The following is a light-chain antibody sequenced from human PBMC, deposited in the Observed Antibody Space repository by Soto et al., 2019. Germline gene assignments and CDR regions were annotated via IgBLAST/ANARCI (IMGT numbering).Light chain of an antibody. CDR2: GAS. CDR1: PSVSSSY. CDR3: QQYGSSPHT. V-gene: IGKV3-20*01. J-gene: IGKJ2*01. Sequence: EIVLTQSPGTLSLSPGERATLSCRARPSVSSSYLAWYQHKPGQAPRLLIYGASSRATGIPDRFSGSGSGKDFTLTISRLEPEDFAVYYCQQYGSSPHTFGQGTKLEIK.